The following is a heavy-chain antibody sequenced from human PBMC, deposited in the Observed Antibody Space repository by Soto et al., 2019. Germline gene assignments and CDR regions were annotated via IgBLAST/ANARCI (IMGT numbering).Heavy chain of an antibody. D-gene: IGHD3-9*01. V-gene: IGHV4-59*08. J-gene: IGHJ6*02. CDR3: ARLGEYYDILTGYPYYYYGMDV. Sequence: SETLSLTCTVSGGSISSYYWSWIRQPQGKGLEWIGYIYYSGSTNYNPSLKSRVTISVDTSKNQFSLKLSSVTAADTAVYYCARLGEYYDILTGYPYYYYGMDVWGQGTTVTVSS. CDR2: IYYSGST. CDR1: GGSISSYY.